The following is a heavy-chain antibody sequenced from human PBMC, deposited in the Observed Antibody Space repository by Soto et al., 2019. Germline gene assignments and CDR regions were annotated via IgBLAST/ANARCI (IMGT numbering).Heavy chain of an antibody. CDR2: NGGSGTTI. Sequence: ETLSLTCTVSGGSTSSGGYYWSWIRQTPGKGLEWVCGNGGSGTTIYCADSVKGRFTISRDNFGNTMYLQMNSVRVEDTAVYYCARSVRPLSWFDPWGQGTRVTVS. CDR1: GGSTSSGGYY. D-gene: IGHD3-10*01. CDR3: ARSVRPLSWFDP. J-gene: IGHJ5*02. V-gene: IGHV3-23*01.